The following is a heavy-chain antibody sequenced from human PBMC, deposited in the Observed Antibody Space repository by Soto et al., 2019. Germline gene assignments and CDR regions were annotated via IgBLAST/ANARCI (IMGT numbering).Heavy chain of an antibody. CDR1: GFTFSSYA. Sequence: GGSLRLSCAASGFTFSSYAMSWVRQAPGKGLEWVSAISGSGGSTYYADSVKGRFTISRDNSKNTLYLQMNSLRAEDTAVYYCAKTQVRVASLYCYMDDWGKGTMVTVSS. CDR3: AKTQVRVASLYCYMDD. D-gene: IGHD5-12*01. J-gene: IGHJ6*03. V-gene: IGHV3-23*01. CDR2: ISGSGGST.